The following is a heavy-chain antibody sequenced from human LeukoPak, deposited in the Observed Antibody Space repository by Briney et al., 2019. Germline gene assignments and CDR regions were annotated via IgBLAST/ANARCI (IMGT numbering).Heavy chain of an antibody. CDR2: TYYRSKWYN. CDR3: ARGLSIRGVRHIDY. V-gene: IGHV6-1*01. Sequence: SQTLSLTCAISGDSVSSNSAAWHRIRQSPSRGLEWLVRTYYRSKWYNDYAVSVKSRITINPDTSKNQFSLQLNSVTPEDTAVYYCARGLSIRGVRHIDYWGQGTLVTVSS. D-gene: IGHD3-10*01. CDR1: GDSVSSNSAA. J-gene: IGHJ4*02.